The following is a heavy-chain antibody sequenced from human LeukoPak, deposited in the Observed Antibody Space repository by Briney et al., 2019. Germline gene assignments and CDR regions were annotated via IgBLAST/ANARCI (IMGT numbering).Heavy chain of an antibody. D-gene: IGHD3-9*01. CDR1: GFTFSSYS. Sequence: GGSLRLSCVGSGFTFSSYSMNWVRQAPGKGLEWVSYISSSSSTIYYADSVKGRFTISRDNAKNSLYLQMNSLRAEDTAVYYCARDGHYDILTGYFQDWGQGTLVTVSS. V-gene: IGHV3-48*04. CDR2: ISSSSSTI. CDR3: ARDGHYDILTGYFQD. J-gene: IGHJ1*01.